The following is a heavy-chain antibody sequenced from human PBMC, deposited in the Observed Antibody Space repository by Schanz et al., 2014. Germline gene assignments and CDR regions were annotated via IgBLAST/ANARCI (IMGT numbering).Heavy chain of an antibody. CDR3: AGDYESALYSPRHDAFDV. Sequence: QVQVVESGGGVVQPGRSLRLSCVASGFTFNNYGMHWVRQAPGKGLGWVAVIWHDGSGKYYADSVKGRFTISRDNSKNTLYLKRNSLRAEDTAVYFGAGDYESALYSPRHDAFDVWGQGTVVTVSS. D-gene: IGHD2-8*01. J-gene: IGHJ3*01. V-gene: IGHV3-33*01. CDR1: GFTFNNYG. CDR2: IWHDGSGK.